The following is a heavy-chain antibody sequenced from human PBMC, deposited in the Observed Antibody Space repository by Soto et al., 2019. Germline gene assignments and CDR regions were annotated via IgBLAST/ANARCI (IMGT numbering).Heavy chain of an antibody. CDR2: INDDGIST. Sequence: PVGSLRLSCAASGFTFSMYWMHWVRQVPGKGPEWVSRINDDGISTNYADSVKGRFTISRDNARNTLYLQMNALRVEDTAVYYCTRGPRSTSTGTGAFWGQGTRVTVSS. D-gene: IGHD1-1*01. CDR1: GFTFSMYW. CDR3: TRGPRSTSTGTGAF. V-gene: IGHV3-74*01. J-gene: IGHJ4*02.